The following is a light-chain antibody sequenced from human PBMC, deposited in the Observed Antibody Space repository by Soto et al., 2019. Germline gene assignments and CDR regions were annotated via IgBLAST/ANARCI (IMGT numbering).Light chain of an antibody. V-gene: IGKV1-39*01. CDR1: QSISSY. Sequence: DIQMTQSPSSLSASVGDRVTITCRASQSISSYLNWYQQQPGKAPKLLIYAASSLQSGVPSRFSGSGSGTDFTLTISSLQPEDSATYYCLQDFSYPRTFGQGTKVDIK. CDR2: AAS. J-gene: IGKJ1*01. CDR3: LQDFSYPRT.